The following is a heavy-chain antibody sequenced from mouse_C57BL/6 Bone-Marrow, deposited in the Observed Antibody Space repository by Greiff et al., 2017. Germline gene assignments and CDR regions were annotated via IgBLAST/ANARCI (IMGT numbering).Heavy chain of an antibody. D-gene: IGHD3-1*01. CDR2: IYPGSGST. CDR3: VSGFAY. CDR1: GYTFTSHW. Sequence: QVHVKQSGAELVKPGASVKMSCKASGYTFTSHWITWVKQRPGQGLEWIGDIYPGSGSTNYNEKFKSQATLTVDTSSSTAYMQLSSLASEDSAVYYCVSGFAYWCQGTLVPVSA. V-gene: IGHV1-55*01. J-gene: IGHJ3*01.